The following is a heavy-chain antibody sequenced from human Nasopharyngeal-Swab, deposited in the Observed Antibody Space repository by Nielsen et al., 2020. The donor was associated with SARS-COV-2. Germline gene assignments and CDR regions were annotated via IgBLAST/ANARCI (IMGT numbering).Heavy chain of an antibody. Sequence: SLKISCAASGFTFDDYAMHWVRQAPGKGLEWVSGISWNSGSIGYADSVKGRFTISRDNAKNSLYLQMNSLRAEDMALYYCAKVGSGYDNDYWGQGTLVTVSS. CDR3: AKVGSGYDNDY. J-gene: IGHJ4*02. V-gene: IGHV3-9*03. D-gene: IGHD3-22*01. CDR1: GFTFDDYA. CDR2: ISWNSGSI.